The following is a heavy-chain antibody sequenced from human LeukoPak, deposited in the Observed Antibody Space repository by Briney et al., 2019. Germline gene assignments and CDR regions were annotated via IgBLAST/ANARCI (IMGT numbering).Heavy chain of an antibody. V-gene: IGHV4-4*07. D-gene: IGHD3-10*01. Sequence: SETLSLTCTVSGGSISSYYWSWIRQPAGKGLEWIGRIYTSGSTNYNPSLKSRVTMSVDTSKNQFSLKLSSVTAADTAVYYCERAYYGSGTLRFDYWGQGTLVTVSS. CDR1: GGSISSYY. J-gene: IGHJ4*02. CDR3: ERAYYGSGTLRFDY. CDR2: IYTSGST.